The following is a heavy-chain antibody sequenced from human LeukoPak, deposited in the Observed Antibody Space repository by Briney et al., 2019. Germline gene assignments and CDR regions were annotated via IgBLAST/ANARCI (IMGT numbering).Heavy chain of an antibody. CDR3: AKDRYSSTSCLDY. D-gene: IGHD2-2*01. Sequence: PGGSLRLSCTASGFTFSSYAMSWVRQAPGKGLEWVSAISGSGGSTYYADSVKGRFTISRDNSKNTLYLQMNSLRAEDTAVYYCAKDRYSSTSCLDYWGQGTLVTVSS. J-gene: IGHJ4*02. CDR2: ISGSGGST. V-gene: IGHV3-23*01. CDR1: GFTFSSYA.